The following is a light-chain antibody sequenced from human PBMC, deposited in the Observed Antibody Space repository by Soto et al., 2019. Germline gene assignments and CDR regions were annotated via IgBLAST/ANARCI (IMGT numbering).Light chain of an antibody. CDR3: SSHTSYSTRV. CDR1: SSDVGGYNY. Sequence: QSALTQPASVYGSPGQSIAISCTGTSSDVGGYNYVSWYQQHPGKAPKLMIHEVSNRPSGISDRFSGSKSGNTASLTISGLQADDEADYYCSSHTSYSTRVFGTGTKLTVL. J-gene: IGLJ1*01. V-gene: IGLV2-14*01. CDR2: EVS.